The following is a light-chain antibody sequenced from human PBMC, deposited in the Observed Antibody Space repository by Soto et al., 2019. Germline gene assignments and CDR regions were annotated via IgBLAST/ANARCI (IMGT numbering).Light chain of an antibody. CDR2: RNN. J-gene: IGLJ2*01. Sequence: QSVLTQPPSASGTPGQRVTISCSGSSSNIGSNYVYWYQQLPGTAPKLLIYRNNQRPSGVPDRFSGSKSGTSASLAISGLRSEVEADYYCAAWDDSLSGSVFGGGTKLTVL. CDR3: AAWDDSLSGSV. V-gene: IGLV1-47*01. CDR1: SSNIGSNY.